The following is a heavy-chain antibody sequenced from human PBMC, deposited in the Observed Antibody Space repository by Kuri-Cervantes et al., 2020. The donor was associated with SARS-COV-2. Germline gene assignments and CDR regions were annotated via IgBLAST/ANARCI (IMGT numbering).Heavy chain of an antibody. Sequence: ESLKISCTVSGGSISSYYWGWIRQPPGKGLEWIGSIYYSGSTYYNPSLKSRVTISVDTSKNQFSLKLSSVTAADTAVYYCARDYAGYYYGSGTTLWGQGTLVTVSS. V-gene: IGHV4-39*02. D-gene: IGHD3-10*01. J-gene: IGHJ4*02. CDR2: IYYSGST. CDR3: ARDYAGYYYGSGTTL. CDR1: GGSISSYY.